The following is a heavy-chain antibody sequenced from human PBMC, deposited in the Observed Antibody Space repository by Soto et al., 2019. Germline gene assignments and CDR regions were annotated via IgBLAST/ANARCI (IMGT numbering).Heavy chain of an antibody. J-gene: IGHJ4*02. CDR1: GATFTTNF. CDR2: INPKSGGT. Sequence: ASVKVSCKASGATFTTNFIHWVRQAHGQGFEWMGWINPKSGGTKYTEKLQGRVTMSRDTSLSTVYMTLTRLTSDDTAVYYCARGLGKGGGSACLGYWGQGTLVTVSS. D-gene: IGHD2-15*01. V-gene: IGHV1-2*02. CDR3: ARGLGKGGGSACLGY.